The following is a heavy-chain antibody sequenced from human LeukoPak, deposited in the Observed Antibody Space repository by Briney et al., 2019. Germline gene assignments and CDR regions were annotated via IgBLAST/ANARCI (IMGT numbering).Heavy chain of an antibody. CDR2: ISSSSSTI. D-gene: IGHD6-13*01. CDR3: AKDSAWTSSSWTEYYYYYYMDV. CDR1: GFTFSSYS. V-gene: IGHV3-48*04. Sequence: GGSLRLSCAASGFTFSSYSMNWVRQAPGKGLEWVSYISSSSSTIYYADSVKGRFTISRDNAKNSLYLQMNSLRAEDTAVYYCAKDSAWTSSSWTEYYYYYYMDVWGKGTTVTVSS. J-gene: IGHJ6*03.